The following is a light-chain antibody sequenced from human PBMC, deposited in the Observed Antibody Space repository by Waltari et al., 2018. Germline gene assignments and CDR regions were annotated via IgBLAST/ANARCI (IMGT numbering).Light chain of an antibody. Sequence: EPVMTQSPATLSVSQGERATLPCRASQSVSSNLAWYQQKPGQAPRLLIYGASIRATGIPARFSGSGSGTEFTLTISSLQSEDFAVYYCQHYNIWPPLTFGGGTKVEIK. CDR1: QSVSSN. CDR3: QHYNIWPPLT. CDR2: GAS. J-gene: IGKJ4*01. V-gene: IGKV3-15*01.